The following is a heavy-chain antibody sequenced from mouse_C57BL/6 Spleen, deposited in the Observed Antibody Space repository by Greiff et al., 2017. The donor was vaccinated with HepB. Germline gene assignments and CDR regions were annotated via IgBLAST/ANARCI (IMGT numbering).Heavy chain of an antibody. Sequence: QVHVKQSGAELARPGASVKLSCKASGYTFTSYGISWVKQRTGQGLEWIGEIYPRSGNTYYNEKFKGKATLTADKSSSTAYMELRSLTSEDSAVYFCARRSSSYGYFDVWGTGTTVTVSS. CDR2: IYPRSGNT. CDR1: GYTFTSYG. D-gene: IGHD1-1*01. CDR3: ARRSSSYGYFDV. J-gene: IGHJ1*03. V-gene: IGHV1-81*01.